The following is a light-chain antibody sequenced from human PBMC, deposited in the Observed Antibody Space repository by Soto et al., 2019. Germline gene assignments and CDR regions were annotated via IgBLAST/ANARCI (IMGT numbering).Light chain of an antibody. J-gene: IGLJ3*02. CDR2: EVS. Sequence: QSALTQPASVSGSPGQSVTISCTATTSDIGHYNYVSWYQQHPGKAPKLVIYEVSNRPLGVSSRYSGSKSGNTASLTISGLQAEDEADYYCSSYRSTITVFDGGTKLTVL. V-gene: IGLV2-14*01. CDR1: TSDIGHYNY. CDR3: SSYRSTITV.